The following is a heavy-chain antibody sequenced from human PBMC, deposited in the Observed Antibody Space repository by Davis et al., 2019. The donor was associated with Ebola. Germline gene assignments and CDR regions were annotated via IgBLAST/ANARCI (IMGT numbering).Heavy chain of an antibody. D-gene: IGHD5-18*01. J-gene: IGHJ6*02. CDR2: TYYSSKWYN. CDR1: GDSVSSAG. Sequence: HSQTLSLTCAISGDSVSSAGWNWIRLSPSRGLAWLGRTYYSSKWYNDYAPSVKSRITINPDTSKNQFSLQLNSVTPEDTALYYCARGWLRGGLDVWGEGTTVTVSS. V-gene: IGHV6-1*01. CDR3: ARGWLRGGLDV.